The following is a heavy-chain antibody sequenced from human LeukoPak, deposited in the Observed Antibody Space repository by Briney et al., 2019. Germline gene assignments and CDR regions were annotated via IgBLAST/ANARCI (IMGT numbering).Heavy chain of an antibody. D-gene: IGHD6-6*01. V-gene: IGHV5-51*01. CDR2: IYPGDSDT. CDR1: GYSFTSYW. CDR3: ARPGKRGKQLVPPYYYYYMDV. J-gene: IGHJ6*03. Sequence: GESLKISCKGSGYSFTSYWIGWVRQMPGKGLEWMGIIYPGDSDTRYSPSFQGQVTISADKFISTAYLQWSSLKASDTAMYYCARPGKRGKQLVPPYYYYYMDVWGKGTTVTVSS.